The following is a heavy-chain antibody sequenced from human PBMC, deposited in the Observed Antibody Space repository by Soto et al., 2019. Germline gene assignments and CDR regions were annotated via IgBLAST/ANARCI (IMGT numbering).Heavy chain of an antibody. J-gene: IGHJ4*02. CDR2: ISYDGSNK. Sequence: GGSLRLSCAASGFTFSSYAMHWVRQAPGKGLEWVAVISYDGSNKYYADSVKGRFTISRDNSKNTLYLQMNSLRAEDTAVHYCARDIDYVDYWGQGTLVTVSS. V-gene: IGHV3-30-3*01. D-gene: IGHD3-16*02. CDR3: ARDIDYVDY. CDR1: GFTFSSYA.